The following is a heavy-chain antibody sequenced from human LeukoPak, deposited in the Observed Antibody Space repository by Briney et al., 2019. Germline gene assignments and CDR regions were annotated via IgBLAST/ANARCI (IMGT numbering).Heavy chain of an antibody. CDR2: IYTSGST. CDR1: GGSISSGSYY. V-gene: IGHV4-61*02. J-gene: IGHJ3*02. CDR3: ARDRPSYYYDSRTDAFDI. D-gene: IGHD3-22*01. Sequence: SQTLSLTCTVSGGSISSGSYYWSWIRPPAGKGLEWIGRIYTSGSTNYNPSLKSRVTISVDTSKNQFSLKLSSVTAADTAVYYCARDRPSYYYDSRTDAFDIWGQGTMVTVSS.